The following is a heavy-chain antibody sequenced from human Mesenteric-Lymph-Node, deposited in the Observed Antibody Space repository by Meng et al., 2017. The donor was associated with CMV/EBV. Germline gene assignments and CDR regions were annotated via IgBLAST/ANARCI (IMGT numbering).Heavy chain of an antibody. Sequence: SLKISCAASGFTFDDYAMHWVRQAPGKGLEWVSGISCNSGSIGYADSVKGRFTISRDNAKNTLYLQMGSLRAEDMAVYYCARGAGGTLSFFDYWGQGTLVTVSS. CDR2: ISCNSGSI. CDR1: GFTFDDYA. D-gene: IGHD1-26*01. CDR3: ARGAGGTLSFFDY. V-gene: IGHV3-9*03. J-gene: IGHJ4*02.